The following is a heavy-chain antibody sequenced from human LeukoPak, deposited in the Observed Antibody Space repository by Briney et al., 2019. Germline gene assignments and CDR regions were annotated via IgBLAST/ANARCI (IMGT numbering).Heavy chain of an antibody. J-gene: IGHJ6*03. D-gene: IGHD3-9*01. Sequence: ASVKVSCTASGYTFTGYYMHWVRQAPGQGLEWMRWINPNSGGTNYAQKFQGRVTMTRDTSISTAYMELSRLRSDDTAVYYCARAPHYDILAGYYPYFYYYYMDVWGKGTTVTISS. V-gene: IGHV1-2*02. CDR2: INPNSGGT. CDR3: ARAPHYDILAGYYPYFYYYYMDV. CDR1: GYTFTGYY.